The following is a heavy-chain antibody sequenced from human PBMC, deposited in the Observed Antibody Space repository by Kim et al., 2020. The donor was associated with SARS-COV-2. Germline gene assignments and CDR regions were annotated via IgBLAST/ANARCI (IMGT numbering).Heavy chain of an antibody. CDR1: GYTYTSYA. V-gene: IGHV7-4-1*01. CDR3: ALGGNWNDAADAFDI. Sequence: ASVKVSCKASGYTYTSYAMNWVRQAPGQGLEWMGWINTNTGNPTYAQGFTGRFVFSLDTSVSTAYLQICSLKAEDTAVYYCALGGNWNDAADAFDIWGQGTMVTVSS. CDR2: INTNTGNP. D-gene: IGHD1-1*01. J-gene: IGHJ3*02.